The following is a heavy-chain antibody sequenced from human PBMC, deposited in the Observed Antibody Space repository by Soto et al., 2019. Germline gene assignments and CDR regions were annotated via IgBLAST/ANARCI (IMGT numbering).Heavy chain of an antibody. CDR1: GNSLTNYA. CDR2: INTGDGNT. D-gene: IGHD1-26*01. CDR3: ARDDSGFSGSHYIDYFNY. J-gene: IGHJ4*02. V-gene: IGHV1-3*04. Sequence: ASVKVSCKASGNSLTNYAIHWVRQAPGHSLEWMGRINTGDGNTKSSQNFQGRVTFTRDTSASTAYMELSSLRSEDTAVYYCARDDSGFSGSHYIDYFNYWGQGALVTVSS.